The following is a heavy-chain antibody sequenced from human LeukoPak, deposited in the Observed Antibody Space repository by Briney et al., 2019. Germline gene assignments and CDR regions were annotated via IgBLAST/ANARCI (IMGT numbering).Heavy chain of an antibody. D-gene: IGHD3-3*01. V-gene: IGHV3-9*01. CDR2: ISWNSGSI. CDR1: GFTFDDYA. Sequence: GGSLRLSCAASGFTFDDYAMHWVRQAPGKGLEWVSGISWNSGSIGYADSVKGRFTISRDNAKNSLYLQMSSLRAEDTALYYCAKVGYNYDFWSGPLDYWGQGTLVTVSS. J-gene: IGHJ4*02. CDR3: AKVGYNYDFWSGPLDY.